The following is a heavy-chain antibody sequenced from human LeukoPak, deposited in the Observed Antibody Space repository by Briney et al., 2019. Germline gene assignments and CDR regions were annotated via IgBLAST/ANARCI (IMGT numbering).Heavy chain of an antibody. J-gene: IGHJ6*03. Sequence: VASVTVSCKASGYTFTSYDINWVRQVTGQGLEWMGWMNPKSGNTGYAQKFQGRVTITRNTSISTAYMEVSSLRYEDTAVYYCARRAVDNSYYYYMDVWGKGTTVTVSS. CDR2: MNPKSGNT. CDR1: GYTFTSYD. D-gene: IGHD6-19*01. V-gene: IGHV1-8*03. CDR3: ARRAVDNSYYYYMDV.